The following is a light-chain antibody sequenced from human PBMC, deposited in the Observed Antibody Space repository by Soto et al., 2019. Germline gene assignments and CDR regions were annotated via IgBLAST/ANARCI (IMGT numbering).Light chain of an antibody. V-gene: IGKV1-5*01. Sequence: GDRVTITCRASQSIASWLACYQQKPGGAPELLIYDASTLKSGVPTRFSGSGTVTEFTLTISDLQPDDFATYYCQEYNTYEFGQGTKVDIK. CDR2: DAS. CDR3: QEYNTYE. CDR1: QSIASW. J-gene: IGKJ1*01.